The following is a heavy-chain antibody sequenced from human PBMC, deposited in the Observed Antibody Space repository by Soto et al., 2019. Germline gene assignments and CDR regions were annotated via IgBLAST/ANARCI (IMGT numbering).Heavy chain of an antibody. J-gene: IGHJ4*02. Sequence: QEQLVQSGAEVKKPGSSVKVSCKDSGGLFSSFAISWVRQAPGHGLEWMGGIIPVFGTTNYAQKFQGRVTITAGASTMTVDLELSSLTSEDTAMYYCSRFGGPYVWFNEFWGQGTQVTVS. V-gene: IGHV1-69*01. CDR1: GGLFSSFA. CDR2: IIPVFGTT. CDR3: SRFGGPYVWFNEF. D-gene: IGHD3-16*01.